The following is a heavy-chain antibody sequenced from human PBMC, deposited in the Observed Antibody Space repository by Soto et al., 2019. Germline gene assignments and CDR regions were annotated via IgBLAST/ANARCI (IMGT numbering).Heavy chain of an antibody. D-gene: IGHD3-3*01. CDR2: IKTKTDGGTT. V-gene: IGHV3-15*07. J-gene: IGHJ4*02. CDR3: YTFLFGVYYFAY. Sequence: EVQLVESGGGLVKPGGSLRLSCAASGFTFNNAWMNWVRQAPGKGLEWVGRIKTKTDGGTTDYAAPVKGRFTISRDSSITTVYFQMNSLTIADPAIYYFYTFLFGVYYFAYCGQGTLVTASS. CDR1: GFTFNNAW.